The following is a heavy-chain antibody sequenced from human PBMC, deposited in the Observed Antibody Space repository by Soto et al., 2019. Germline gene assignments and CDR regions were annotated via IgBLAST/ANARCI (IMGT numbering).Heavy chain of an antibody. CDR2: ISGSGGST. Sequence: EVQLLESGGGLVQPGGSLRLSCAASGFTFSSYAMSWVRQAPGKGLEWVSAISGSGGSTYYADSVKGRFTISRDNSKNTLYLQMNRLRAEDTAVYYCAKDWLLGYCSGGSCPWGQGTLVTVSS. CDR1: GFTFSSYA. V-gene: IGHV3-23*01. J-gene: IGHJ5*02. CDR3: AKDWLLGYCSGGSCP. D-gene: IGHD2-15*01.